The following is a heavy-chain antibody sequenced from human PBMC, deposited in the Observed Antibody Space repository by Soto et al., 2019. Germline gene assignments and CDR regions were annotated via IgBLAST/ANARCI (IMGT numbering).Heavy chain of an antibody. CDR3: ASSSWACTSWYKGPLYYHGFDV. Sequence: GASVKVSCKASGYTFTSYGIRWVREAPGQGLEWMGWISAYNGNTNYAQKLQGRVTMTTDTSTSTAYMELRSLRSDDTAGYYCASSSWACTSWYKGPLYYHGFDVWGQGTTVTVSS. CDR1: GYTFTSYG. D-gene: IGHD6-13*01. V-gene: IGHV1-18*04. J-gene: IGHJ6*02. CDR2: ISAYNGNT.